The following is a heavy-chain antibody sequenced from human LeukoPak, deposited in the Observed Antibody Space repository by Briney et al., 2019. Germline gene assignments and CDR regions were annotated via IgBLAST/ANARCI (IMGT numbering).Heavy chain of an antibody. J-gene: IGHJ6*03. CDR2: ISWNSGSI. V-gene: IGHV3-9*01. CDR3: ARVASSSWYLVYYYYYYYMDV. CDR1: GFTFDDYA. Sequence: GGSLRLSCAASGFTFDDYAMHWVRQAPGKGLEWVSGISWNSGSIGYADSVKGRFTISRDNAKNSLYLQMNSLRAEDTAVYYCARVASSSWYLVYYYYYYYMDVWGKGTTVTVSS. D-gene: IGHD6-13*01.